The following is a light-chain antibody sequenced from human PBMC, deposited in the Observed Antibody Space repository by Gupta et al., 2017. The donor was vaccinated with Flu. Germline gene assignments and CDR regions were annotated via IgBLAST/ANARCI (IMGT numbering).Light chain of an antibody. V-gene: IGKV1-5*03. J-gene: IGKJ1*01. CDR2: KAS. Sequence: PSTLSASVGDRVTITCLSSQSISRWLAWIQQKPGKAPKLLIYKASSLETGVPLRFSGSGSGTHFNLTISGLQPDDFGTYYCQQVECYLRTFGQGTKVEI. CDR1: QSISRW. CDR3: QQVECYLRT.